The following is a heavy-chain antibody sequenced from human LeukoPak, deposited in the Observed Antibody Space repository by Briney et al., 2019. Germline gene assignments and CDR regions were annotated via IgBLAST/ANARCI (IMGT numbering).Heavy chain of an antibody. J-gene: IGHJ4*02. Sequence: GASVKVSCKSSGYTFTSYGISWVRQAPGQGLEGMGWISAYNGNTNYAQKLQGRVTMTTDTSTSTAYMELRSLRSDDTAVYYCARPASSGYYYVDYFDYWGQGTLVTVSS. CDR2: ISAYNGNT. D-gene: IGHD3-22*01. V-gene: IGHV1-18*01. CDR3: ARPASSGYYYVDYFDY. CDR1: GYTFTSYG.